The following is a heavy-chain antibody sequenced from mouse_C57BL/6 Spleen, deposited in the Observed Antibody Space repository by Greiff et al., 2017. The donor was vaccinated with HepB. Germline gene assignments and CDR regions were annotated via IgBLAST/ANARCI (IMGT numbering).Heavy chain of an antibody. D-gene: IGHD2-3*01. Sequence: QVQLQQSGPGLVQPSQSLSITCTVSGFSLTSYGVHWVRQSPGKGLEWLGVIWRGGSTDYNAAFMSRLSITKDNSKSQVLFNMNSLQADDTAIYYCANSLYDYYAMDYWGQGTSVTVSS. CDR2: IWRGGST. J-gene: IGHJ4*01. V-gene: IGHV2-5*01. CDR3: ANSLYDYYAMDY. CDR1: GFSLTSYG.